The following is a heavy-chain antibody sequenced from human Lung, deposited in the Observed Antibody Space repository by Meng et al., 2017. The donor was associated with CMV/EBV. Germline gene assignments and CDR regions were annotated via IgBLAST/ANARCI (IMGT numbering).Heavy chain of an antibody. J-gene: IGHJ6*02. V-gene: IGHV1-2*02. CDR1: GYTFTGYN. D-gene: IGHD3/OR15-3a*01. Sequence: XVKVSCXASGYTFTGYNIHWVRQAPGQGLEWMGWINPNTGDTNYAQKFQGRVTLTGDTSISTAYMELSRLKSDDTAVFFCARLFHTSLGTNYYYGMDVWGQGTTVTVSS. CDR2: INPNTGDT. CDR3: ARLFHTSLGTNYYYGMDV.